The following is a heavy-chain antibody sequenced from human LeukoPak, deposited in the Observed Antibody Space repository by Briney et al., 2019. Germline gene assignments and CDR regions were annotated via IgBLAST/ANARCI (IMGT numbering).Heavy chain of an antibody. CDR1: GYTFTGYY. CDR2: INPNSGGT. D-gene: IGHD3-22*01. Sequence: GASVKVSCKASGYTFTGYYMHWVRQAPGQGLEWMGRINPNSGGTNYAQKFQGRVTMTRDTSISTAYMELSRLRSDDTAVYYCARRARWYYYDSSGHHDAFDIWGQGTMVTASS. V-gene: IGHV1-2*06. CDR3: ARRARWYYYDSSGHHDAFDI. J-gene: IGHJ3*02.